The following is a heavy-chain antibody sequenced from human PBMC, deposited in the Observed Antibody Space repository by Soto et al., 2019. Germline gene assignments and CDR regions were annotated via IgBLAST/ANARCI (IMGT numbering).Heavy chain of an antibody. CDR1: GFSFSNYS. CDR3: AAAHCSSSSCLNWFDP. J-gene: IGHJ5*02. CDR2: TSSSGGPI. V-gene: IGHV3-48*01. D-gene: IGHD2-2*01. Sequence: GGSRRLSWAASGFSFSNYSMNWVRQAPGKGLEWVSYTSSSGGPIYYADSVKGGFTITRDNAKNSLYLQMSSLRAEETTVYYCAAAHCSSSSCLNWFDPWGQGTLVTVSS.